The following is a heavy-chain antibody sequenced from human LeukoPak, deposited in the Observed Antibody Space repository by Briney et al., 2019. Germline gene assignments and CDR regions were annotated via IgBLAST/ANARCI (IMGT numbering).Heavy chain of an antibody. Sequence: SETLSLTCTVSGGSISSYYWSWIRQPPGKGLEWIGYIYYSRSTNYNPSLKSRVTISVDTSKNQFSLKLSSVTAADTAVYYCARDYGWYDYWGQGTLVTVSS. CDR2: IYYSRST. CDR1: GGSISSYY. D-gene: IGHD6-19*01. J-gene: IGHJ4*02. CDR3: ARDYGWYDY. V-gene: IGHV4-59*01.